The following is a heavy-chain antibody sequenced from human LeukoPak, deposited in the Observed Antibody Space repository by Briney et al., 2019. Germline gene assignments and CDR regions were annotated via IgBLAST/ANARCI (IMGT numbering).Heavy chain of an antibody. V-gene: IGHV1-2*02. CDR1: GYTFTGYY. J-gene: IGHJ3*02. CDR2: INPNSGGT. Sequence: ASVEVSCKASGYTFTGYYMHWVRQAPGQGLEWMGWINPNSGGTNYAQKFQGRVTMTRDTSTSTVYMELSSLRSEDTAVYYCAKVPPILTGDAFDIWGQGTMVTVSS. CDR3: AKVPPILTGDAFDI. D-gene: IGHD3-9*01.